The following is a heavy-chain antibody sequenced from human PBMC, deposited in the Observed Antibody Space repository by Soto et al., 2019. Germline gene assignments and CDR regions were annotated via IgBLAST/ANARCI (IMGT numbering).Heavy chain of an antibody. V-gene: IGHV3-15*01. J-gene: IGHJ5*02. Sequence: EVQLVESGGGLVKPGGSLRLSCAASGFTFSNAWMSWVRQAPGKGLEWVGRIKSKTDGGPTDYAAPVKGRFTISRDDAKNTLYLEMNSLKTEDTAVYYCTTDPLIFLWFGELWGFDPCGQGTLVTVSS. D-gene: IGHD3-10*01. CDR3: TTDPLIFLWFGELWGFDP. CDR2: IKSKTDGGPT. CDR1: GFTFSNAW.